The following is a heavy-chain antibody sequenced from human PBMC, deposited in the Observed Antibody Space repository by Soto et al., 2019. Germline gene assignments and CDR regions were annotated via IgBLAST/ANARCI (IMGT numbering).Heavy chain of an antibody. CDR3: AKDQLAVAGLNWFDP. CDR2: ISGSGGST. J-gene: IGHJ5*02. Sequence: GSLRLSCAASGLTFSSYAMSWVRQAPGKGLEWVSVISGSGGSTYYADSVKGRFTISRDNSKNTLYLQMNSLRAEDTAVYYCAKDQLAVAGLNWFDPWGQGTLVTVSS. V-gene: IGHV3-23*01. D-gene: IGHD6-19*01. CDR1: GLTFSSYA.